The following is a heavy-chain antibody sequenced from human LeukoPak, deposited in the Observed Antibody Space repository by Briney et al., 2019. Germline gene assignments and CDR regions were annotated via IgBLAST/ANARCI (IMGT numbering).Heavy chain of an antibody. CDR3: ARFTGYLYFDY. D-gene: IGHD3-9*01. V-gene: IGHV4-39*01. CDR2: IYYSGST. CDR1: GGSISSSSYY. J-gene: IGHJ4*02. Sequence: SETLSLTCTVSGGSISSSSYYWGWIRQPPGKGLEWIGSIYYSGSTYYNPSLKSRVTISVDTSKNQFSLKLSSVTAADTAVYFCARFTGYLYFDYWGQGTLVTVSS.